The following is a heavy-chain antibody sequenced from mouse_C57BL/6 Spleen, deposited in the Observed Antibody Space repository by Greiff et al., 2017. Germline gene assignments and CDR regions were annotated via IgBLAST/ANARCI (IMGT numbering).Heavy chain of an antibody. J-gene: IGHJ4*01. CDR3: ARSSFITTVVATNYYAMDY. V-gene: IGHV1-9*01. CDR2: ILPGSGST. CDR1: GYTFTGYW. D-gene: IGHD1-1*01. Sequence: QVQLKESGAELMKPGASVKLSCKATGYTFTGYWIEWVKQRPGHGLEWIGEILPGSGSTNYNEKFKGKATFTADTSSNPAYMQPSSLTTEDSAIYYCARSSFITTVVATNYYAMDYWGQGTSVTVSS.